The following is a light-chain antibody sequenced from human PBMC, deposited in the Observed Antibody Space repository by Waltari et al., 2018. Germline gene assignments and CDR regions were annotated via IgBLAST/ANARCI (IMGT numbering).Light chain of an antibody. Sequence: QSALTQPASVSGSPGQSITIPCTGSRNTIGFYDLVSWYQPHPGKAPKLIIFDVIKRPSGVSDRFSGSKSGNTASLTISGLQTEDDADYYCCSYSGSGSFPYVFGPGTRVAVL. CDR2: DVI. CDR3: CSYSGSGSFPYV. V-gene: IGLV2-23*02. J-gene: IGLJ1*01. CDR1: RNTIGFYDL.